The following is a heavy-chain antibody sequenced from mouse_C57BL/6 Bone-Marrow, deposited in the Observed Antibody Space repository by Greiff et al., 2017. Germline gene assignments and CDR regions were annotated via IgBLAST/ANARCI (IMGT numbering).Heavy chain of an antibody. D-gene: IGHD1-1*01. Sequence: EVKVVESGGGLVKPGGSLKLSCAASGFTFSSYAMSWVRQTPEKRLEWVATISDGGSYTYYPDNVKGRFTISRDNAKNNLYLQMSHLKSEDTAMYYCARNITPGAMDYWGQGTSVTVSS. J-gene: IGHJ4*01. CDR3: ARNITPGAMDY. V-gene: IGHV5-4*03. CDR1: GFTFSSYA. CDR2: ISDGGSYT.